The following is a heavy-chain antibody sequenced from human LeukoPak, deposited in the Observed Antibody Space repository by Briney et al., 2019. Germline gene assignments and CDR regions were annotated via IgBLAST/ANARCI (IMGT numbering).Heavy chain of an antibody. Sequence: PGGSLRLSCAASRFTFSNAWMSWVRQAPGKGLEWVGRIKSKTEGGTTDYAAPVKGRFTISRDDSKNTLYLQMNSLKTEDTAMYYCATETYPTPDSFDYWGKGTLVTVS. CDR3: ATETYPTPDSFDY. CDR1: RFTFSNAW. V-gene: IGHV3-15*01. J-gene: IGHJ4*02. CDR2: IKSKTEGGTT.